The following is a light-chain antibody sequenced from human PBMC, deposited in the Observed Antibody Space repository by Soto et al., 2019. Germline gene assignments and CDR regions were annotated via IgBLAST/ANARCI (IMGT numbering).Light chain of an antibody. J-gene: IGLJ3*02. Sequence: QSALTQPASVSGSPGQSITISCTGTSSDVGNYKYVSWYQQHPGKAPKLIIYEATKRPSGVSNRFSGSKSGNTASLTISGLQAEDEADYYCCAYAGSGTVVFGGGTKLTVL. CDR3: CAYAGSGTVV. CDR2: EAT. V-gene: IGLV2-23*01. CDR1: SSDVGNYKY.